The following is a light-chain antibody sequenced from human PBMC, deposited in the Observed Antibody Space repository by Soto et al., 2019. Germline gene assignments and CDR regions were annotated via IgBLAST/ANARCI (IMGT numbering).Light chain of an antibody. V-gene: IGKV3-20*01. J-gene: IGKJ2*01. Sequence: VLTQSPGTVSLSPGERATLSCGASHTVVNDYLAWYQQRPGQAPRLLLYGVSRRATGIPDRFIGSGSGTGFTLTISRLEPEDFAVYYCQHLDKFGQGTKVDIK. CDR3: QHLDK. CDR1: HTVVNDY. CDR2: GVS.